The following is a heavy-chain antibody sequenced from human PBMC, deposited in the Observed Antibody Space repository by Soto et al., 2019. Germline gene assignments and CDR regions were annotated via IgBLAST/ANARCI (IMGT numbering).Heavy chain of an antibody. J-gene: IGHJ4*02. Sequence: GGSLRLSCAASGFTLSSYAIHWVRQAPGKGLEWVAVISYDGSNKYYADSVKGRFTISRDNSKNTLYLQMNSLRAEDTAVYYCAKEREVLEWLSYYFDYWGQGTLVTVSS. D-gene: IGHD3-3*01. CDR3: AKEREVLEWLSYYFDY. CDR1: GFTLSSYA. CDR2: ISYDGSNK. V-gene: IGHV3-30*18.